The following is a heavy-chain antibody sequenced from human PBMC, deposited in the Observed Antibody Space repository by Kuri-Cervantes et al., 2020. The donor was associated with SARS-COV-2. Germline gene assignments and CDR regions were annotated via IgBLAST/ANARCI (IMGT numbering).Heavy chain of an antibody. V-gene: IGHV4-59*12. CDR3: ANWGLHDAFDI. J-gene: IGHJ3*02. CDR1: GGSISSYY. Sequence: GSLRLSCTVSGGSISSYYWSWIRQPAGKGLEWIGYIYYSGSTNYNPSLKSRVTISVDTSKNQFSLKLSSVTAADTAVYYCANWGLHDAFDIWGQGTMVTVSS. CDR2: IYYSGST. D-gene: IGHD7-27*01.